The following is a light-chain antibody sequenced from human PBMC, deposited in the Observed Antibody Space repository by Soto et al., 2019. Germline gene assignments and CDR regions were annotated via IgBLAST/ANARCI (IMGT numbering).Light chain of an antibody. Sequence: DVQMTQSPSTLSASVGDRVTITCRASQGINTFLAWYQQKAGKAPKLLIYAASTLQSGVPSRFSGSGSGTDFTLTISSLQSEDFAVYYCQQYNNWPPLTFGGGTKVDIK. CDR3: QQYNNWPPLT. V-gene: IGKV1-9*01. J-gene: IGKJ4*01. CDR1: QGINTF. CDR2: AAS.